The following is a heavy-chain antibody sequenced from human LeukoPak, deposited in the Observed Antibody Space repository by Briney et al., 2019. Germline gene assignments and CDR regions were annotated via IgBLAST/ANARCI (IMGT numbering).Heavy chain of an antibody. CDR2: INPNSGGT. Sequence: ASVKVSCKASGYTFTGYYMHWVRQAPGQGLEWMGWINPNSGGTNYAQKFQGRVTMTRDTSISTAYMELSRLRSDDTAVYYCARVGYDFWSGYYYTDVWGKGTTVTVSS. CDR1: GYTFTGYY. D-gene: IGHD3-3*01. V-gene: IGHV1-2*02. CDR3: ARVGYDFWSGYYYTDV. J-gene: IGHJ6*03.